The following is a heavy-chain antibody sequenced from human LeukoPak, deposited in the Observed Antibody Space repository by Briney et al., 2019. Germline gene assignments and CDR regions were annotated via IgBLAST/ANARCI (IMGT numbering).Heavy chain of an antibody. CDR2: ISNIGNHI. J-gene: IGHJ4*02. D-gene: IGHD3-9*01. CDR3: ARQASFGLTGHSDY. Sequence: GGSLRLSCAASGFTFRTFALNWVRQAPGKGLEWVSSISNIGNHIYYADSVKGRFIISRDNAKNSLYLQMNSLRAEDTAVYFCARQASFGLTGHSDYWGQGTLVTVSS. CDR1: GFTFRTFA. V-gene: IGHV3-21*01.